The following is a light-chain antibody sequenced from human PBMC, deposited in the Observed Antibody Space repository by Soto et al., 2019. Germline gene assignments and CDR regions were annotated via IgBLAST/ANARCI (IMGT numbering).Light chain of an antibody. CDR1: QSVSSSY. CDR2: DAS. V-gene: IGKV3D-20*01. Sequence: EIVLTQSPATLSLSPGERATLSCGASQSVSSSYLAWYQQKPGLAPRLLICDASSRATGIPDRFSGSGSGTDFTLTISRLEPEDFAIYYCQQSYNTPSITFGQGTRLEIK. CDR3: QQSYNTPSIT. J-gene: IGKJ5*01.